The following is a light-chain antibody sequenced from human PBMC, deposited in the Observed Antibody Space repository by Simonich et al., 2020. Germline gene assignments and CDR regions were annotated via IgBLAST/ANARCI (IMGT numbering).Light chain of an antibody. CDR1: D. CDR3: QSYDSSLSGSV. Sequence: DEHRSLQLYRQPPHHLVCGNTQRPSGVPYRFAGSKSGTSASLAITGLQAEDEADYYCQSYDSSLSGSVFGGGTKLTVL. J-gene: IGLJ3*02. CDR2: GNT. V-gene: IGLV1-40*01.